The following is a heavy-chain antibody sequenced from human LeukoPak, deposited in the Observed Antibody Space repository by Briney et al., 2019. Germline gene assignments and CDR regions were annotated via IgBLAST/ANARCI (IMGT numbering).Heavy chain of an antibody. V-gene: IGHV3-53*01. CDR1: GFTVSSNY. D-gene: IGHD3-22*01. CDR2: IYSGGST. Sequence: PGGSLRLSCAASGFTVSSNYMSWVRQAPGKGLELVSVIYSGGSTYYADSVKGRFTISRDNSKNTLYLQMNSLRAEDTAVYYCARDYSSGYYYSDYWGQGTLVTVSS. CDR3: ARDYSSGYYYSDY. J-gene: IGHJ4*02.